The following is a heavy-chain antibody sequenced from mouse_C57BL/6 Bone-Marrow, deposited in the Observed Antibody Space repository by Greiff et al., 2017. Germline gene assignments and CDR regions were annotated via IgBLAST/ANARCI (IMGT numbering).Heavy chain of an antibody. CDR1: GYTFTSYW. V-gene: IGHV1-5*01. CDR3: TIEAQLRPNYFDD. Sequence: EVQLQQSGTVLARPGASVKMSCKTSGYTFTSYWMHWVKQRPGQGLEWIGAIYPGNSDTSYNQKFKGKAKPTAVTSASTAYMELSSLTNEDSAVYYCTIEAQLRPNYFDDWGQGTTLTVSS. D-gene: IGHD3-2*02. CDR2: IYPGNSDT. J-gene: IGHJ2*01.